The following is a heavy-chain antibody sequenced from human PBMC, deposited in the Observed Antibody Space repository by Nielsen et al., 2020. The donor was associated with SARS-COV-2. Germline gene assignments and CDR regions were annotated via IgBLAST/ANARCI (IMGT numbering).Heavy chain of an antibody. V-gene: IGHV3-74*01. CDR2: MNADGSRS. CDR1: GFIFSDYY. J-gene: IGHJ4*02. D-gene: IGHD3-22*01. Sequence: GESLKISCVGSGFIFSDYYMNWVRQAPGKGLMWVSRMNADGSRSAYAESVKGRFIIARDNARDTLSLQMNSLSAEDTAVYYCVRVRDDGHYYDTGPFDYWGQGALVTVSS. CDR3: VRVRDDGHYYDTGPFDY.